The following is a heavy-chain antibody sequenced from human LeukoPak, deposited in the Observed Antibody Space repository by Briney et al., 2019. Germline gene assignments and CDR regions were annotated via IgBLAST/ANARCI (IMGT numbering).Heavy chain of an antibody. D-gene: IGHD5-18*01. CDR2: ISAYNGNT. CDR3: AREGPYSYSALWYYFDY. CDR1: GYTFTSYG. V-gene: IGHV1-18*01. J-gene: IGHJ4*02. Sequence: ASVKVSCKASGYTFTSYGISWVRQAPGQGLEWMGWISAYNGNTNYAQKLQGRVTMTTDTSTSTAYMELRSLRSDDTAVYYCAREGPYSYSALWYYFDYWGQGTLVTVSS.